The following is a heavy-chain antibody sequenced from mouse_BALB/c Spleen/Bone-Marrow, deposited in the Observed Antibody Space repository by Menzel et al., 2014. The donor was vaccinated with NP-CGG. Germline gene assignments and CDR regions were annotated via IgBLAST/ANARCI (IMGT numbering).Heavy chain of an antibody. Sequence: VQLQQSGAELVKPGASVKLSCTASGFNIKDTYMHWVKQRPEQGLEWIGRTDPANGNTKYDPKSQGKATITADTSSNTAYLQLSSLTSEDTAVYYCAMYYYGSSLFAYWGQGTLVTVSA. CDR1: GFNIKDTY. CDR2: TDPANGNT. V-gene: IGHV14-3*02. J-gene: IGHJ3*01. CDR3: AMYYYGSSLFAY. D-gene: IGHD1-1*01.